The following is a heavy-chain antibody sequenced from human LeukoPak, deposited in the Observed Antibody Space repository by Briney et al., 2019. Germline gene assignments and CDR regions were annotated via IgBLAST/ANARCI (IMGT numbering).Heavy chain of an antibody. CDR2: IYYSGST. Sequence: PSETLSLTCTVSGGSINSHYWSWIRQPPGKGLEWIGYIYYSGSTNHNPSLKSRVTISVDTSKNQFSLNLSSVTAADTAVYYCARSWKREYYDFWSGYQTRGDYYYYYMDVWGKGTTVTVSS. CDR1: GGSINSHY. V-gene: IGHV4-59*11. J-gene: IGHJ6*03. D-gene: IGHD3-3*01. CDR3: ARSWKREYYDFWSGYQTRGDYYYYYMDV.